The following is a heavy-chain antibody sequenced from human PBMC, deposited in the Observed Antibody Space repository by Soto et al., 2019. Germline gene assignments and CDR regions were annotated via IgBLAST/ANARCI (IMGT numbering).Heavy chain of an antibody. CDR3: ARVSEPQNYGTDV. Sequence: SETLSLTCAVSGGSISSSNWWSWVRQPPGKGLEWIGEIYHSGSTNYNPSLKSRVTISVDKSKNQFSLKLSSVTAADTAVYYCARVSEPQNYGTDVWGQGTTVTVSS. V-gene: IGHV4-4*02. CDR2: IYHSGST. CDR1: GGSISSSNW. J-gene: IGHJ6*02. D-gene: IGHD1-1*01.